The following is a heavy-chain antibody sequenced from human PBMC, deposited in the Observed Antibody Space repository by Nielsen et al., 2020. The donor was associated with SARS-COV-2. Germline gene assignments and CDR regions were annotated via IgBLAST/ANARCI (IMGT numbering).Heavy chain of an antibody. Sequence: GESLKISCAASGFTVSSNYMSWVRQAPGKGLEWVSVIYSGGSTYYADSVKGRFTISRDNSKNTLYLQMNSLRAEDTAVYYCARDFLISSWPFYYYYGMDVWGQGTTVTVSS. V-gene: IGHV3-66*01. D-gene: IGHD6-13*01. CDR2: IYSGGST. J-gene: IGHJ6*02. CDR3: ARDFLISSWPFYYYYGMDV. CDR1: GFTVSSNY.